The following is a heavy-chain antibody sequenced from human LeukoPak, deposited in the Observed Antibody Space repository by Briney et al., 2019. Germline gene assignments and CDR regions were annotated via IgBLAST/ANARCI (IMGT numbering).Heavy chain of an antibody. J-gene: IGHJ6*02. CDR1: GYTFTGYY. CDR2: INPNSGGT. Sequence: EASVTVSCKASGYTFTGYYMHWVRQAPGQGREWMGWINPNSGGTNYAQKFQGRVTITRDRAISTAYMELSRLRSDDTAVYYCARLDRGSTSLIYGMDVWGQGTTVTVSS. CDR3: ARLDRGSTSLIYGMDV. D-gene: IGHD2-2*01. V-gene: IGHV1-2*02.